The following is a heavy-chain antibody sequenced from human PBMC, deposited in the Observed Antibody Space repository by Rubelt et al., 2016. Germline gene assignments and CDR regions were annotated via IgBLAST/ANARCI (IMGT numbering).Heavy chain of an antibody. CDR3: ARNRRD. CDR1: GGSFSGYY. CDR2: IKQNGST. Sequence: QVQLQQWGAGLLKPSETLSLTCAVYGGSFSGYYWSWIRQPPGKGLEWIGEIKQNGSTNYNPSLKSVVTISVDTSKNQFSLKLSSVTAADTAVYYCARNRRDWGQGTLVTVSS. D-gene: IGHD1-14*01. J-gene: IGHJ4*02. V-gene: IGHV4-34*01.